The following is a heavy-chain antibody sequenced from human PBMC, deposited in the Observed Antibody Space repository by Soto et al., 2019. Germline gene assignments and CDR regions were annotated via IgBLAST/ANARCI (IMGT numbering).Heavy chain of an antibody. Sequence: QVQLVQSGAEVKKRGASVKVSCEASGYTFTSYGIIWVRQAPGQGREWMGWISAGNGNTNYAQKLQGRVTMPTDTSTSTAYMELRSLTSNDTPVYYCPKEYCTRSSFYPTHLYYLGQGTLVTLSS. J-gene: IGHJ4*02. D-gene: IGHD2-15*01. V-gene: IGHV1-18*01. CDR1: GYTFTSYG. CDR2: ISAGNGNT. CDR3: PKEYCTRSSFYPTHLYY.